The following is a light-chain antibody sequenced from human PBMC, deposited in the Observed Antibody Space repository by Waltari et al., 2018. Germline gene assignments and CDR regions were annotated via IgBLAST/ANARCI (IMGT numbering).Light chain of an antibody. V-gene: IGLV2-14*03. CDR1: SSDVGGDNS. Sequence: QSALTQPASVSGSPGQLITISCTGTSSDVGGDNSVSWYQDHPGQAPKVIIYDVSDRPSGISERFSGSKSGNTASLTISGLQAEDEADYYCSSQSSDNVVLFGGGTKLTVL. CDR3: SSQSSDNVVL. J-gene: IGLJ2*01. CDR2: DVS.